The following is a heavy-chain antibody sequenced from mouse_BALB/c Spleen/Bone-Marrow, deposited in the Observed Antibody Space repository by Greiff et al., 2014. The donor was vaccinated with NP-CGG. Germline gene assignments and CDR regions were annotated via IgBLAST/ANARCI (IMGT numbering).Heavy chain of an antibody. CDR2: IYPGNVNT. Sequence: VHLVESGPELVKPGASVRISCKASGYTSASYYIHWVKQRPGQGLEWIGWIYPGNVNTKYNEKFKGKATLTADKSSSTAYMQLSSLTSEDSAVYFCARNYGFDYWGQGTTLTVSS. J-gene: IGHJ2*01. CDR1: GYTSASYY. V-gene: IGHV1S56*01. D-gene: IGHD1-1*01. CDR3: ARNYGFDY.